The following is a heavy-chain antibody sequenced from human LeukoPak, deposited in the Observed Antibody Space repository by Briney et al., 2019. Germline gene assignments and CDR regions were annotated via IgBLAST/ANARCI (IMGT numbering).Heavy chain of an antibody. CDR3: ARRATSGNYQMLHFDS. V-gene: IGHV4-59*08. CDR1: GTSITRTY. J-gene: IGHJ4*02. Sequence: PSETLSLTCTVSGTSITRTYWSWIRQPPGRGLESVGYVYDTGDTNYNPSLKSRVTMSLDTSKNRFSLTLSPVTAADTAIYYCARRATSGNYQMLHFDSWGQGILVTVSS. D-gene: IGHD1-7*01. CDR2: VYDTGDT.